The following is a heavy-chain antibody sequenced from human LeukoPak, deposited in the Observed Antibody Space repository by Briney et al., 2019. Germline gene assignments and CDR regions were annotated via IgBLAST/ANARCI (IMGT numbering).Heavy chain of an antibody. CDR2: ISYDGSNK. Sequence: GGSLRLSCAASGFTFSSYAMHWVRQAPGKGLEWVAVISYDGSNKYYADSVKGRFTISRDNSKNTLYLQMNSLRAEDTAVYYCARDGAGPLNYWGQGTLVTVSS. V-gene: IGHV3-30-3*01. CDR1: GFTFSSYA. D-gene: IGHD1-26*01. J-gene: IGHJ4*02. CDR3: ARDGAGPLNY.